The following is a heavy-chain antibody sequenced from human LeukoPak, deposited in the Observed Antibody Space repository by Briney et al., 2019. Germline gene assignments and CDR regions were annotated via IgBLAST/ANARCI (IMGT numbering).Heavy chain of an antibody. D-gene: IGHD6-13*01. CDR2: ISACGGNT. CDR1: GFTFSSYS. Sequence: GGSLRLSCVVSGFTFSSYSMSWVRQAPGKGLEWVGGISACGGNTWYPDSVKGRFTISRDNSKNTLFLKMNSLRVEDTAIYYCAKDAAGPGYWGQGTRVTVSS. CDR3: AKDAAGPGY. V-gene: IGHV3-23*01. J-gene: IGHJ4*02.